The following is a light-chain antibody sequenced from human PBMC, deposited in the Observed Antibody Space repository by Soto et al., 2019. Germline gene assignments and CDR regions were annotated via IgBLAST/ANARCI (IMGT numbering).Light chain of an antibody. CDR3: QQYNSYLT. J-gene: IGKJ1*01. Sequence: DIQMTQSPSTLSASVGDRVTITCRASQSISSWLAWYQQKQGKAPKLLIYDASSLESVVPSRFSGSGSGTEFTLTISSLQPDDFATYYCQQYNSYLTFGQGTKVDIK. CDR2: DAS. V-gene: IGKV1-5*01. CDR1: QSISSW.